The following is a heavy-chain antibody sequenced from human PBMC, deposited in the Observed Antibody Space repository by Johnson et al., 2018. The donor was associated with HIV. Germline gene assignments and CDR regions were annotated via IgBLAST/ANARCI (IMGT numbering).Heavy chain of an antibody. Sequence: VQVLESGGGVVQPGRSLRLSCAASGFTFSRCAMHWVRQSPGKGLEWVAVISYDGNNKYYADSVKGRFTISRDNSKNTLYLQMNSLRAEDTAVYYCARRYYDTSGYRDWGQGTMVTVSS. CDR1: GFTFSRCA. J-gene: IGHJ3*01. CDR2: ISYDGNNK. V-gene: IGHV3-30-3*01. D-gene: IGHD3-22*01. CDR3: ARRYYDTSGYRD.